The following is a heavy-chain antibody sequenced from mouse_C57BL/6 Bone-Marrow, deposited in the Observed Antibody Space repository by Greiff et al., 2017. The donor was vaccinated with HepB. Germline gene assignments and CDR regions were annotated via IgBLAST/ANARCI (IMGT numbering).Heavy chain of an antibody. J-gene: IGHJ4*01. V-gene: IGHV1-81*01. D-gene: IGHD1-1*01. CDR1: GYTFTSYG. Sequence: QVQLQQSGAELARPGASVKLSCKASGYTFTSYGISWVKQRTGQGLEWIGEIYPRSGNNYYNEKFKGKATLTADNSASTEYMELRSLTSEDSAVYFCARSYYGSSYYAMDYWGQGTSVTVSS. CDR2: IYPRSGNN. CDR3: ARSYYGSSYYAMDY.